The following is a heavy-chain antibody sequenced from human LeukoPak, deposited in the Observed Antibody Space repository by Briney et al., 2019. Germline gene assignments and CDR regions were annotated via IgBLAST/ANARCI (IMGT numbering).Heavy chain of an antibody. Sequence: SQTLSLTCAISGDIFSSNSAAWNWIRQSPSRGLEWLGRTYYRSKWYNDYAVSVRGRITVNPDTSKNQFSLHLNSVTPEDTAVYYCARRLTQYDCFDPWGQGILVTVSS. CDR3: ARRLTQYDCFDP. V-gene: IGHV6-1*01. J-gene: IGHJ5*02. D-gene: IGHD2-2*01. CDR2: TYYRSKWYN. CDR1: GDIFSSNSAA.